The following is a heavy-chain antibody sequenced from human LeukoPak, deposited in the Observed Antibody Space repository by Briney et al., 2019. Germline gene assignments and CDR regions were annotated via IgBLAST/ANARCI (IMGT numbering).Heavy chain of an antibody. D-gene: IGHD2-2*01. CDR2: ISGSGGST. Sequence: GGSLRLSCAASGFTFSSSAMSWVRQAPGKGLEWVSAISGSGGSTYYADSVKGRFTISRDNSKNTLYLQMNSLRAEDTAVYYCAKDGGYCSSTSCYSYYYYYGMDVWGQGTTVTVSS. J-gene: IGHJ6*02. V-gene: IGHV3-23*01. CDR3: AKDGGYCSSTSCYSYYYYYGMDV. CDR1: GFTFSSSA.